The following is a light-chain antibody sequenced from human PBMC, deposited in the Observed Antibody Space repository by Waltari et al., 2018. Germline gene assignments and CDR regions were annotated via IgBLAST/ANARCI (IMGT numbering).Light chain of an antibody. CDR1: QSVSTN. V-gene: IGKV3-15*01. Sequence: EIVMTQSPATLSVSPGERATLSCRASQSVSTNLAWYQLQPGQAPRLLIFGASTRVTGIPARFSGSGSGTDFTLAISGLQSEDFALYYCQHYNEHPLTFGGGTKVEIK. J-gene: IGKJ4*01. CDR2: GAS. CDR3: QHYNEHPLT.